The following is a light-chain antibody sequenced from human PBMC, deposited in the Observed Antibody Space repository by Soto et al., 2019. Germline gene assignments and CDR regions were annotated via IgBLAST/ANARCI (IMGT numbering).Light chain of an antibody. V-gene: IGKV3-15*01. CDR2: GAS. J-gene: IGKJ5*01. CDR1: QSISSK. Sequence: EIVMTQSPATRSVSPGERATLSCRASQSISSKLGWYQQRPGQAPRLLIYGASTRATGIPARFSGSGSGTEFTLTIISLQSEDSAVYYCQQYNSWTTITFGQGTRLEIK. CDR3: QQYNSWTTIT.